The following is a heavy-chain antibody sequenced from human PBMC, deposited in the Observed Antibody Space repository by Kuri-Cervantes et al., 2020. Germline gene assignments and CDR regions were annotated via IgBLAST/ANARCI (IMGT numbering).Heavy chain of an antibody. CDR2: INHSGST. CDR3: ARPIYYGSGSYAF. J-gene: IGHJ4*02. V-gene: IGHV4-34*01. Sequence: SETLSLTCTVSGGSFSGYYWSWIRQPPGKGLEWLGEINHSGSTTLKSRVTISVDTSKNQFSLNLSSVTAADTAVYYCARPIYYGSGSYAFWSQGTLVTVSS. CDR1: GGSFSGYY. D-gene: IGHD3-10*01.